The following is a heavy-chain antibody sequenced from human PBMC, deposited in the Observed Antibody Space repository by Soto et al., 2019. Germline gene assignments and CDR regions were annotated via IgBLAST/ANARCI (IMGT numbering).Heavy chain of an antibody. CDR2: IYYSGST. CDR1: GGTISIYY. J-gene: IGHJ6*02. D-gene: IGHD6-6*01. V-gene: IGHV4-59*01. Sequence: SETLSLTCTVSGGTISIYYWSLIRQPPGKGLEWIGYIYYSGSTNYNPSLKSRVTISVDTSKNQFSLKLSSVTAADTAVYYCARDSSSSRYYDYGMDVWGQGTTVTVSS. CDR3: ARDSSSSRYYDYGMDV.